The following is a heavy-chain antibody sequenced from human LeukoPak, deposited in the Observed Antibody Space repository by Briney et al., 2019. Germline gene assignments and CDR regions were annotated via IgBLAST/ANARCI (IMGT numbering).Heavy chain of an antibody. CDR1: GFTFDDYA. Sequence: GGSLRLSCAASGFTFDDYAMHWVRQAPGKGLEWVSLVSWDGGSTYYADSVKGRFTISRDNSKNSLYLQMNSLRAEDTALYYCAKAQLELRPDYYYYYMDVWGKGTTVTVSS. V-gene: IGHV3-43D*03. CDR2: VSWDGGST. J-gene: IGHJ6*03. CDR3: AKAQLELRPDYYYYYMDV. D-gene: IGHD1-7*01.